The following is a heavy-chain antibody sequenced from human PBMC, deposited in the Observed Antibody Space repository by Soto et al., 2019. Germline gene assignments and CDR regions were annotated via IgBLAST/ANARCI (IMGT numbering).Heavy chain of an antibody. V-gene: IGHV4-39*01. CDR2: IDYSGNI. D-gene: IGHD1-1*01. CDR3: ARHIHNPGFEYYFDS. CDR1: GGSITSSGSA. J-gene: IGHJ4*02. Sequence: QLQLQESGPGLVKPSETLSLTCNASGGSITSSGSAWGWIRQSPGKGLEWIGTIDYSGNIYYIPSLTSRIPISVDTSKHQISLKMSSVTAADTAVYYCARHIHNPGFEYYFDSWGQGTLVTVSS.